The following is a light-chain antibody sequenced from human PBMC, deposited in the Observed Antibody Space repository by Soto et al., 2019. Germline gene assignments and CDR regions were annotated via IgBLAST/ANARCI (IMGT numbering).Light chain of an antibody. V-gene: IGKV2-30*02. CDR2: KVS. CDR1: QSLAHSDGNTY. CDR3: MQGTHWPRT. Sequence: DVVMTQSPLSLPVTLGQPASISCRSSQSLAHSDGNTYLNWFQQRPGQSPRRLIYKVSNRDSGVPDRFSGSESGTDFTLKISRVEAEDVGVYYCMQGTHWPRTFGQGTKVEIK. J-gene: IGKJ1*01.